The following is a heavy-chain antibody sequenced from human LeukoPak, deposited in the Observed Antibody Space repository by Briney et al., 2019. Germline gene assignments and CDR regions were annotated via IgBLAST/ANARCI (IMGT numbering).Heavy chain of an antibody. CDR2: IFDVGNT. Sequence: GGSLRLSCAASGFTVSNNFMNWVRQAAGKGLEWVSVIFDVGNTYYADSVKDRFTISRDNSKNTLYLQMNSLRVEDTAVYYCTRDAPAGGKLDSWGQGTLVTVSS. CDR1: GFTVSNNF. CDR3: TRDAPAGGKLDS. J-gene: IGHJ4*02. V-gene: IGHV3-66*01. D-gene: IGHD4-23*01.